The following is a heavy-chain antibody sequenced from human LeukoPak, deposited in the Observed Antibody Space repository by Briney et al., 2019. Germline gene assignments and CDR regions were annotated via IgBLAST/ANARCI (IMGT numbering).Heavy chain of an antibody. D-gene: IGHD2-21*01. J-gene: IGHJ3*02. CDR1: GYTFTSYY. V-gene: IGHV1-46*01. Sequence: ASVKVSCKASGYTFTSYYMHWVRQAPGQGLEWTGIINPSGGSTSYAQKFQGRVAMTRDTSTSTVYMELSSLRSEDTAVYYCARALFADAFDIWGQGTMVTVSS. CDR3: ARALFADAFDI. CDR2: INPSGGST.